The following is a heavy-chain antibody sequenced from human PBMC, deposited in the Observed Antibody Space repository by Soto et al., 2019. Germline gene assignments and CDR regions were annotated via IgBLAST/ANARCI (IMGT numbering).Heavy chain of an antibody. Sequence: QLQLQESGPGLVKPSETLSLTCNVSGGSISTSNYYWAWVRQAPGKGLEWIANIYYRGDTYYHPSLRTRLTVSVHTSKNQFSLRLTSLTAADTAMYFCASLQVPGNFDYWGQGTLVTVSS. J-gene: IGHJ4*02. CDR2: IYYRGDT. D-gene: IGHD6-13*01. CDR3: ASLQVPGNFDY. V-gene: IGHV4-39*01. CDR1: GGSISTSNYY.